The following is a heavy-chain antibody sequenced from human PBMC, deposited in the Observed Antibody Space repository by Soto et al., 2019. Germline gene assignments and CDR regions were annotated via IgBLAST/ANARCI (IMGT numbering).Heavy chain of an antibody. CDR2: IWYDGSNK. D-gene: IGHD4-17*01. V-gene: IGHV3-33*01. Sequence: ESGGGVVQPGRSLRLSCAASGFTFSSYGMHWVRQAPGKGLEWVAVIWYDGSNKYYADSVKGRFTISRDNSKNTLYLQMNSMRAEDTAVYYCARDPLRMHAFDIWGQGTMVTVSS. J-gene: IGHJ3*02. CDR3: ARDPLRMHAFDI. CDR1: GFTFSSYG.